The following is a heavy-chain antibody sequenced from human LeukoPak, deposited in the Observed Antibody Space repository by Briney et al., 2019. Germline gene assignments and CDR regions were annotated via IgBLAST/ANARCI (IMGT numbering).Heavy chain of an antibody. V-gene: IGHV1-18*01. Sequence: ASVKVSCKASGYTFTSYGFSWVRQAPGQGLEWMGWISAYNGNTKYAQKLQGRVTMTTDTSTSTSYMELRSLRFDDTAVYYCARDSYDSSGNYLDYWGQGTLVPVSS. CDR2: ISAYNGNT. D-gene: IGHD3-22*01. J-gene: IGHJ4*02. CDR1: GYTFTSYG. CDR3: ARDSYDSSGNYLDY.